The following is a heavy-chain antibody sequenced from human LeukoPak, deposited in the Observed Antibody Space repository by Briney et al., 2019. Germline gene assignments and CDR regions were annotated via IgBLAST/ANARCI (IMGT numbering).Heavy chain of an antibody. CDR3: ARTMTTLPTHGELDL. CDR2: ISTKTGDS. V-gene: IGHV1-18*01. CDR1: GYTFSSYV. Sequence: ASVKVSCKASGYTFSSYVLSWVRQAPGQGLEWMGRISTKTGDSVYAQKLQGRVTMTTDTSTSTAYLELRSLSSDDTAVYYCARTMTTLPTHGELDLWGQGTQVTVSS. D-gene: IGHD4-17*01. J-gene: IGHJ5*02.